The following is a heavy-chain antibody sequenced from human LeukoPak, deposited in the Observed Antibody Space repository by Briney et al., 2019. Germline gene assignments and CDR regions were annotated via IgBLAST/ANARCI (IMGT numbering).Heavy chain of an antibody. CDR1: GFTFSRYS. D-gene: IGHD2-2*02. J-gene: IGHJ3*02. CDR3: ARKYQLLYDDAFDI. CDR2: ISSSSSTI. Sequence: PGGSLRLSCAASGFTFSRYSMNWVRQAPGKGLEWVSYISSSSSTIYYADSVKGRFTISRDNAKNSLYLQMNSLRAEDTAMYYCARKYQLLYDDAFDIWGQGTMVTVSS. V-gene: IGHV3-48*01.